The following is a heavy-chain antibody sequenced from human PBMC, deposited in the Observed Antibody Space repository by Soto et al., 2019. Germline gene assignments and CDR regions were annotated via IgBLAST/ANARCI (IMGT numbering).Heavy chain of an antibody. Sequence: QIHLVQSGADVKKPGASVTISCQTSGYSFTEFGLHWVRQAPGHRLEWLGWVITGNGDTRYPRNLHCRITITSDTAATTAYMQLNSLRSEDTAVYYCAREYYDALAGGYFVPWGQGSVITGSS. J-gene: IGHJ5*02. V-gene: IGHV1-3*04. CDR2: VITGNGDT. CDR3: AREYYDALAGGYFVP. D-gene: IGHD3-9*01. CDR1: GYSFTEFG.